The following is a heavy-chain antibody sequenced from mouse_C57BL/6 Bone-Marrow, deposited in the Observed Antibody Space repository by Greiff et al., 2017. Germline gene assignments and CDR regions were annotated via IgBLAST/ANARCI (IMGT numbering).Heavy chain of an antibody. V-gene: IGHV5-6*01. D-gene: IGHD2-5*01. CDR1: GFTFSSYG. Sequence: EVQGVESGGDLVKPGGSLKLSCAASGFTFSSYGMSWVRQTPDKRLEWVATISSGGSYTYYPDSVKGRFTISRDNAKNPLYLQMSSLKSEDTAMYYCARHSNSWFAYWGQGTLVTVSA. CDR2: ISSGGSYT. CDR3: ARHSNSWFAY. J-gene: IGHJ3*01.